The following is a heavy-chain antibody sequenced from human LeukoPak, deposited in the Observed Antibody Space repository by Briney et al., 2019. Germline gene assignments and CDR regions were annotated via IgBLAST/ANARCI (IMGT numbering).Heavy chain of an antibody. V-gene: IGHV3-30*03. CDR1: GFTFSSYG. Sequence: QPGGSLRLSCAASGFTFSSYGIHWVRQAPGKGLEWVAVISYDGSNKYYADSVKGRFTISRDNSKNTLYLQMNSLRAEDTAVYYCARDLIVVVPAAMTALYYYYYGMDVWGQGTTVTVSS. CDR2: ISYDGSNK. D-gene: IGHD2-2*01. CDR3: ARDLIVVVPAAMTALYYYYYGMDV. J-gene: IGHJ6*02.